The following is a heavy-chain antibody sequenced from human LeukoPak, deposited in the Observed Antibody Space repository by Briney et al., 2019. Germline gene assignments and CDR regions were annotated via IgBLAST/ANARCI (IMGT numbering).Heavy chain of an antibody. J-gene: IGHJ3*02. CDR1: GGTFSSYA. D-gene: IGHD3-22*01. Sequence: SVKVSCKASGGTFSSYAISWVRQAPGQGLEWMGGIIPIFGTANYAQKFQGRVTITADKSTSTAYMELRSLRSDDTAVYYCARDKGITMIVEGANDAFDIWGQGTMVTVSS. V-gene: IGHV1-69*06. CDR2: IIPIFGTA. CDR3: ARDKGITMIVEGANDAFDI.